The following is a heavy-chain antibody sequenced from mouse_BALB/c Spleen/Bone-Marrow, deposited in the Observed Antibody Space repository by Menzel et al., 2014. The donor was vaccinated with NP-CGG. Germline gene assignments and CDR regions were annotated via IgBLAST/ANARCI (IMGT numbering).Heavy chain of an antibody. CDR2: IDTSDSYT. D-gene: IGHD1-2*01. CDR3: ARSAGYWYFDV. Sequence: QVQLKESGAELVMPGASVKMSCKASGYTFTDYWMHWVKQRPGQGLEWIGAIDTSDSYTSYNQKFKGKATLTVDESSSTAYMQLSSLTSEDSAVYYCARSAGYWYFDVWDAGTTVTVSS. V-gene: IGHV1-69*01. J-gene: IGHJ1*01. CDR1: GYTFTDYW.